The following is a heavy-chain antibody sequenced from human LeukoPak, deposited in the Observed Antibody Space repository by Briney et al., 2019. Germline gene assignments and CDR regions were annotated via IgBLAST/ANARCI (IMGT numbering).Heavy chain of an antibody. J-gene: IGHJ6*03. CDR2: IWYDGSNK. Sequence: GGSLRLSCAASGFTFSSYGMHWVRQAPGKGLEWVAVIWYDGSNKYYADSVKGRFTISRDNSKNTLYLQMNSLRAEDTAVYYCATSGSYAGNYYYYMDVWGKGTTVTVSS. CDR3: ATSGSYAGNYYYYMDV. V-gene: IGHV3-33*01. CDR1: GFTFSSYG. D-gene: IGHD1-26*01.